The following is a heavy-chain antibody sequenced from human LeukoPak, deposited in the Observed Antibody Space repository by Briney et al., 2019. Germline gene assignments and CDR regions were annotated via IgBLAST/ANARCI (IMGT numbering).Heavy chain of an antibody. J-gene: IGHJ4*02. CDR1: GFTFSNFG. CDR2: IRYDGSNK. D-gene: IGHD6-13*01. CDR3: AKGRSSWYYFDY. Sequence: GGSLRLSCAASGFTFSNFGIHWVRQAPGKGLEWVAFIRYDGSNKYYADSVEGRFTISRDNSKNMLYMQMNSLRAEDTAVYYCAKGRSSWYYFDYWGQGTLVTVSS. V-gene: IGHV3-30*02.